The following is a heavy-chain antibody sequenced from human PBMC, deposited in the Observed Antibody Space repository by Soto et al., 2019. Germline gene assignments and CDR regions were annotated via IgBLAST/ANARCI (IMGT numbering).Heavy chain of an antibody. CDR2: VSASGRSR. CDR1: GIEFSNYA. J-gene: IGHJ6*02. V-gene: IGHV3-23*01. D-gene: IGHD4-4*01. CDR3: AKDKIGDYSNYVNSYYYGMDV. Sequence: GGSLRLSCVGSGIEFSNYAMSWVRQAPGKGLEWVSIVSASGRSRYHADSVKGRFTISRDNSKNTLYLHMTNLRAEDTAVYYCAKDKIGDYSNYVNSYYYGMDVWGQGTTVTVSS.